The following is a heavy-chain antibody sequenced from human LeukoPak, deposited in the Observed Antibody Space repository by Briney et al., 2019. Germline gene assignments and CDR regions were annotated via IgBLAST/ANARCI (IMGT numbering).Heavy chain of an antibody. J-gene: IGHJ4*02. CDR3: ARGDSSGWYQQTYFDY. CDR2: INAGNGNT. V-gene: IGHV1-3*01. CDR1: GYTFTSYA. Sequence: GASVKVSCKASGYTFTSYAMHWVRQAPGQGLEWMGWINAGNGNTKYSQKFQGRVTITRDTSASTAYMELSSLRSEDTAVYYCARGDSSGWYQQTYFDYWGQGTLVTVSS. D-gene: IGHD6-19*01.